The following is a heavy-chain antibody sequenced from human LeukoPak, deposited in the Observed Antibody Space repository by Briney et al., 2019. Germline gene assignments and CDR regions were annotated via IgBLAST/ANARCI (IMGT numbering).Heavy chain of an antibody. D-gene: IGHD1-26*01. CDR1: GFTFSSYE. V-gene: IGHV3-23*01. Sequence: GGSLRLSCAASGFTFSSYEINWVRQAPGKGLEWVSAISGSGSTNYADSVKGRFTISRDNSKNTLYLQMNSLRAEDTAVYYCAKGPYSGFSWGQGTLVTVSS. CDR3: AKGPYSGFS. J-gene: IGHJ5*02. CDR2: ISGSGST.